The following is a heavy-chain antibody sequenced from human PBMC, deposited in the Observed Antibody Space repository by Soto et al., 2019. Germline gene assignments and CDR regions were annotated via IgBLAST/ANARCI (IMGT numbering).Heavy chain of an antibody. J-gene: IGHJ6*02. CDR3: ARVIVKYYHYYSMDV. D-gene: IGHD3-22*01. CDR2: IITIFGKA. CDR1: GGTFSSYA. V-gene: IGHV1-69*12. Sequence: QVQLVQSGAEVKKPGSSVKVSCKASGGTFSSYAISWVRQAPGQGLEWMGGIITIFGKANYAQKLHGRVTITADESTSTAYMERSSMRSEATAVYYSARVIVKYYHYYSMDVWGQGTTVTVS.